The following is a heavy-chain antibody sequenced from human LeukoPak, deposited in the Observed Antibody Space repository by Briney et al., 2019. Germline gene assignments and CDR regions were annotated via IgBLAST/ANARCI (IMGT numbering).Heavy chain of an antibody. V-gene: IGHV3-23*01. CDR3: AKNDFW. CDR1: GLTFSNYA. CDR2: IRESGSGT. D-gene: IGHD3-3*01. J-gene: IGHJ4*02. Sequence: GGSLRLSCAASGLTFSNYAMSWVRQAPGKGLEWVSAIRESGSGTYYADSVRGRFTISRDNSKNTLYLQMYSLRVDDTAVYYCAKNDFWGGQGTLVTVSS.